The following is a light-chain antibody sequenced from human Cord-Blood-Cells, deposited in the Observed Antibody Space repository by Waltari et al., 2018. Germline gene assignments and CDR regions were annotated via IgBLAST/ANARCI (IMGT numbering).Light chain of an antibody. J-gene: IGKJ2*01. CDR3: HQRSNWPPET. V-gene: IGKV3-11*01. CDR2: DAS. CDR1: QGVSSY. Sequence: EIVLTQSPATLSLSPGERANLSCRASQGVSSYLAWYQQKPGQAPRLLIYDASNRATDIPARFSGSESGTDFTLTISSLEPEDFAVYYCHQRSNWPPETVGQGTKLEIK.